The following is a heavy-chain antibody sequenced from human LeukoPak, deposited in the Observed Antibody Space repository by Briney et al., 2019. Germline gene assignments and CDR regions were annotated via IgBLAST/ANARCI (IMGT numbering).Heavy chain of an antibody. CDR2: ISSSSSYT. CDR1: GFTFSNAY. V-gene: IGHV3-11*06. Sequence: PGGSLRLSCAASGFTFSNAYMNWVRQAPGKGLEWVSYISSSSSYTNYADSVKGRFTISRGNAKNSLYLQMNSLRAEDTAVYYCARAPHYSNYGPYYYGMDVWGQGTTVTVSS. CDR3: ARAPHYSNYGPYYYGMDV. D-gene: IGHD4-11*01. J-gene: IGHJ6*02.